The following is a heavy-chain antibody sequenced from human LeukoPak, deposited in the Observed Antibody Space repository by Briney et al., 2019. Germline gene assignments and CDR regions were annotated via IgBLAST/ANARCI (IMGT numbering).Heavy chain of an antibody. CDR3: ARGRAYSGYDFDY. D-gene: IGHD5-12*01. V-gene: IGHV4-31*03. CDR2: IYYSGST. CDR1: GGSISSGGYY. J-gene: IGHJ4*02. Sequence: SETLSLTCTVSGGSISSGGYYWSWIRQHPGKGLEWIGYIYYSGSTYYNPSLESRVTISVDTSKNQFSLKLSSVTAADTAVYYCARGRAYSGYDFDYWGQGTLVTVSS.